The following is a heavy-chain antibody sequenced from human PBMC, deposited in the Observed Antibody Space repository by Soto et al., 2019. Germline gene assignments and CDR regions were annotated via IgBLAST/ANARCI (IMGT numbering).Heavy chain of an antibody. Sequence: PGGSLRLSCAASGFTFSSYAMSWVRQAPGKGLEWVSAISGSGGSTYYADSVKGRFTISRDNSKNTLYLQMNSLRAEDTAVYYCAKDRTHRLWLVRGFWDYWGQGTLVTFSS. V-gene: IGHV3-23*01. D-gene: IGHD6-19*01. J-gene: IGHJ4*02. CDR1: GFTFSSYA. CDR2: ISGSGGST. CDR3: AKDRTHRLWLVRGFWDY.